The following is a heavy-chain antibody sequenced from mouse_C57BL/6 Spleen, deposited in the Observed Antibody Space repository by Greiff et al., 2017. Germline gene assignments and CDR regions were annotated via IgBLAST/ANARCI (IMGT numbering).Heavy chain of an antibody. CDR1: GFNIKDDY. Sequence: EVKLVESGAELVRPGASVKLSCTASGFNIKDDYMHWVKQRPEQGLEWIGWIDPENGDTEYASKFQGKATITADTSSNTAYLQLSSLTSEDTAVYYCTLCYDYDDAPFAYWGQGTLVTVSA. CDR2: IDPENGDT. J-gene: IGHJ3*01. CDR3: TLCYDYDDAPFAY. V-gene: IGHV14-4*01. D-gene: IGHD2-4*01.